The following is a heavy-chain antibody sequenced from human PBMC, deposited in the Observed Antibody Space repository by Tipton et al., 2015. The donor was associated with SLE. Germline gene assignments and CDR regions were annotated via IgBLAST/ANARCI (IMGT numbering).Heavy chain of an antibody. CDR2: IHYSGSA. V-gene: IGHV4-31*03. CDR1: GGSISSSNYF. J-gene: IGHJ3*02. D-gene: IGHD5/OR15-5a*01. CDR3: AREVNIVDDSDAFDI. Sequence: TLSLTCTVSGGSISSSNYFWSWVRQLPGKGLEWISYIHYSGSAFYSPSLKSRVITSVDISKNQFSLKLNSVTAADTAVYYCAREVNIVDDSDAFDIWGQGTMVTVSP.